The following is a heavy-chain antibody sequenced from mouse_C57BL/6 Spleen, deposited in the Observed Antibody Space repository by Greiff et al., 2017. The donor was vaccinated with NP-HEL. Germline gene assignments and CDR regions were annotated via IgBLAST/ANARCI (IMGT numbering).Heavy chain of an antibody. CDR3: ARPRYYGSSYGYFDV. Sequence: EVQLQESGPGLVKPSQSLSLPCSVTGYSITSGYYWNWIRQFPGNKLEWMGYISYDGSNNYNPSLKNRISITRDTSKNQFFLKLNSVTTEDTATYNCARPRYYGSSYGYFDVWGTGTTVTVSS. CDR1: GYSITSGYY. D-gene: IGHD1-1*01. V-gene: IGHV3-6*01. J-gene: IGHJ1*03. CDR2: ISYDGSN.